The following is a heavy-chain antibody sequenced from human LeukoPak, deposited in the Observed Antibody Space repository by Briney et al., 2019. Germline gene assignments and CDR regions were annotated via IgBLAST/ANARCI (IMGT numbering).Heavy chain of an antibody. J-gene: IGHJ4*02. V-gene: IGHV1-46*01. CDR3: ARDLSGPTVTTPDC. CDR2: INPNGGYT. D-gene: IGHD1-1*01. Sequence: ASVKVSCKASGYTFTAYYMHWVRQAPGQRFEWMGIINPNGGYTSFAQKFQGRVTMTRDTSTTTVYMEVNSLRSEDTAVYYCARDLSGPTVTTPDCWGQGTLVTVSS. CDR1: GYTFTAYY.